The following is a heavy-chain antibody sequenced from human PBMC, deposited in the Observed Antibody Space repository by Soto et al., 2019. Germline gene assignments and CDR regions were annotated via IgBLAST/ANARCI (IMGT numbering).Heavy chain of an antibody. CDR1: GFTFSNYA. D-gene: IGHD3-22*01. CDR2: ISGGVGST. CDR3: AKDIIDFDNSGYDAFDI. J-gene: IGHJ3*02. V-gene: IGHV3-23*01. Sequence: PGGSLRLSCAASGFTFSNYAMSWVRQAPGKGLEWVSAISGGVGSTYYADSVKGRFTISRDNSKNTLYLQMNSLRAEDTAVYYCAKDIIDFDNSGYDAFDIWGQGTMVTVSS.